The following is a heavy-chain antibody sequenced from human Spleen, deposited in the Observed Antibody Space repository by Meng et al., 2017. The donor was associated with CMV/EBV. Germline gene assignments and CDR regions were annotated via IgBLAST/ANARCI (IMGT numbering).Heavy chain of an antibody. V-gene: IGHV3-30*02. CDR3: AREGLGDYYYGMDV. CDR1: GFTFSTYG. Sequence: GGSLRLSCAASGFTFSTYGMHWVRQAPGKGLEWVAFIRYDGSNEYYADSVKGRFTISRDNSKNTLYLQMNSLRAEDTAEYYCAREGLGDYYYGMDVWGQGTTVTVSS. D-gene: IGHD3/OR15-3a*01. J-gene: IGHJ6*02. CDR2: IRYDGSNE.